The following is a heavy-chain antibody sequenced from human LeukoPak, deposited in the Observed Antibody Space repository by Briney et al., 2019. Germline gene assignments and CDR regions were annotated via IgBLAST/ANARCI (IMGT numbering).Heavy chain of an antibody. J-gene: IGHJ4*02. Sequence: GGSLRLSCTASGLSFSNAWMSWVRQAPGKGLEWVSAISGSGGSTYYADSVKGRFTISRDNSKNTLYLQMNSLRAEDTAVYYCAKDPPMIVVVAPYWGQGTLVTVSS. D-gene: IGHD3-22*01. CDR1: GLSFSNAW. CDR3: AKDPPMIVVVAPY. CDR2: ISGSGGST. V-gene: IGHV3-23*01.